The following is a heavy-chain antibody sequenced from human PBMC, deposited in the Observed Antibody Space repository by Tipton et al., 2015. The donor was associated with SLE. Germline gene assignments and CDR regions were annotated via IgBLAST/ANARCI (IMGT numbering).Heavy chain of an antibody. Sequence: TLSLTCTVSGGSISSYYWSWIRQPPGKGLEWIGYISYSGRTYYNPSLKSRVTISVDTSKNQFSLKLSSVTAADTAVYYCARDPVGTTIWGQGTMVTVSS. D-gene: IGHD6-13*01. CDR2: ISYSGRT. V-gene: IGHV4-59*12. CDR1: GGSISSYY. CDR3: ARDPVGTTI. J-gene: IGHJ3*02.